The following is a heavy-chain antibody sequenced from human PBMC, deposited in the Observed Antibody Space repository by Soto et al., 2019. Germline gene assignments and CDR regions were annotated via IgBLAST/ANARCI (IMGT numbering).Heavy chain of an antibody. CDR2: ISYDGSNK. D-gene: IGHD6-13*01. CDR1: GFTFSSYA. J-gene: IGHJ4*02. Sequence: GGSLRLSCAASGFTFSSYAMHWVRQAPGKGLEWVAVISYDGSNKYYADSVKGRFTISRDNSKNTLYLQMNSLRAEDTAVYYCASPGGYSSSWYNGRDRMDYWGQGTLVTVSS. CDR3: ASPGGYSSSWYNGRDRMDY. V-gene: IGHV3-30-3*01.